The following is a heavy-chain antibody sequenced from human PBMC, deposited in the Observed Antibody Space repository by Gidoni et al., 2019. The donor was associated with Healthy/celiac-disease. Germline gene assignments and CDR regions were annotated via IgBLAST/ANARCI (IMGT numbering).Heavy chain of an antibody. J-gene: IGHJ6*02. Sequence: QVQLVESGGGVVQPGRSLRLSCAASGFTFSSYGMHWVRPAPGKGLEWVAVISYDGSNKYYADSVKGRFTISRDNAKNTLYLQMNSLRAEDTAVYYCAKDGHGYYDFWSGYYISSYYYYGMDVWGQGTTVTVSS. V-gene: IGHV3-30*18. CDR1: GFTFSSYG. CDR3: AKDGHGYYDFWSGYYISSYYYYGMDV. CDR2: ISYDGSNK. D-gene: IGHD3-3*01.